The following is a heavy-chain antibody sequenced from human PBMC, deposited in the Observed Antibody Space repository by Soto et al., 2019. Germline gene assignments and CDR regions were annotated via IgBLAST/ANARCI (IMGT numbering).Heavy chain of an antibody. CDR1: GFTFSSYA. Sequence: EVQLLESGGGLVQPGGSLRLSCAASGFTFSSYAMRWVRQAPVKGLEWVSAISGSGDSTYYADSVKGRFTISRDNSKNTLYLQMNSLRAEDTAVYYCARRGSGSYYDYWGEGTVVTVSP. J-gene: IGHJ4*02. V-gene: IGHV3-23*01. CDR3: ARRGSGSYYDY. D-gene: IGHD1-26*01. CDR2: ISGSGDST.